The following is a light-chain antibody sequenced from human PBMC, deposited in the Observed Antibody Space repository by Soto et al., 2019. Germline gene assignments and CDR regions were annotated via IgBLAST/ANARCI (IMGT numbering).Light chain of an antibody. J-gene: IGKJ5*01. CDR3: QQLNSYPIT. V-gene: IGKV1-9*01. Sequence: DIQLTQSPSFLSASVGDRVTITCRASQGISSYLAWYQQKPGKAPKLLIYAASTLQSGVPSRFSGSGSGTEFTLTNSSLQPEDFATYYCQQLNSYPITFGQGTRLEI. CDR1: QGISSY. CDR2: AAS.